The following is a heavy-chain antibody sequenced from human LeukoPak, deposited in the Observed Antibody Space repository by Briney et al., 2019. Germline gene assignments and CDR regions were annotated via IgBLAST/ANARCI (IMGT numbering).Heavy chain of an antibody. D-gene: IGHD2-2*01. Sequence: ASVKVSCKASGGTFSSYAISWVRQAPGQGLEWMGGIIPIFGTANYAQKFQGRVTITTDESTSTAYMELSSLRSEDTAVYYCARGVVPAAMYHWFDPWGQETLVTVSS. CDR3: ARGVVPAAMYHWFDP. J-gene: IGHJ5*02. CDR2: IIPIFGTA. CDR1: GGTFSSYA. V-gene: IGHV1-69*05.